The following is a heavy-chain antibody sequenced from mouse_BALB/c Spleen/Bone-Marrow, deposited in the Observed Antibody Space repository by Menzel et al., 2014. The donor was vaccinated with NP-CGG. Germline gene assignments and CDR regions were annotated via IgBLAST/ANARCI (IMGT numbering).Heavy chain of an antibody. V-gene: IGHV5-9-3*01. J-gene: IGHJ2*01. D-gene: IGHD4-1*01. CDR1: RFTFSNYA. CDR3: ARQENWALDY. Sequence: EVQGVESGGGLVKPGGSLKLSCAASRFTFSNYAMSWVRQTPEKRLEWVATISSGGSYTYYPDSVKGRFTISRDNAQNTLYLQVSSLRSEDTAMYFCARQENWALDYWGQGTTLTVSS. CDR2: ISSGGSYT.